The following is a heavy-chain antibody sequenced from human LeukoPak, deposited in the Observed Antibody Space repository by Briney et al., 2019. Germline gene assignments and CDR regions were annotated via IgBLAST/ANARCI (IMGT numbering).Heavy chain of an antibody. CDR3: AREGGTLDY. CDR1: GFTFSSYW. J-gene: IGHJ4*02. Sequence: PGGSLRLSCAASGFTFSSYWMTWVRQAPGKGLEWVANIKQDGSEKFYADSVRGRFTVSRDNAKHSVYLQMNSLRVDDTAVYYCAREGGTLDYWGQGTLVTVSS. CDR2: IKQDGSEK. V-gene: IGHV3-7*01. D-gene: IGHD1-7*01.